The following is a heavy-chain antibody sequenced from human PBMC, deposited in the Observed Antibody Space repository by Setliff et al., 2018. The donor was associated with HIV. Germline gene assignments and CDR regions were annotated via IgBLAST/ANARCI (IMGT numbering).Heavy chain of an antibody. D-gene: IGHD3-3*01. CDR2: IYYSGSP. CDR3: ARVASYDFWRGYLHYFDY. CDR1: GGSINSNTYF. Sequence: PSETLSLTCGVSGGSINSNTYFWSWIRQPPGKELEWIGYIYYSGSPNYNPSLKSRITISVDASKNQFSLKLSSVTAADTAVYYCARVASYDFWRGYLHYFDYWGQGTLVTVSS. J-gene: IGHJ4*02. V-gene: IGHV4-61*05.